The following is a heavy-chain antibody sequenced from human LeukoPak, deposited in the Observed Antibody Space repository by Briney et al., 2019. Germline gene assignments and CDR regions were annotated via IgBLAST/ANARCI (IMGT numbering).Heavy chain of an antibody. V-gene: IGHV3-7*05. CDR3: AKYFRADSGNYYRSFDY. J-gene: IGHJ4*02. Sequence: GGSLRLSCAVSGFTFSDNWMSWVRQAPGKGLEWVANIKEDGSEKDYVDSVKGRFTISRDNAKNSLYLQMNSLRAEDTAVYYCAKYFRADSGNYYRSFDYWGQGTLVTVSS. CDR1: GFTFSDNW. D-gene: IGHD1-26*01. CDR2: IKEDGSEK.